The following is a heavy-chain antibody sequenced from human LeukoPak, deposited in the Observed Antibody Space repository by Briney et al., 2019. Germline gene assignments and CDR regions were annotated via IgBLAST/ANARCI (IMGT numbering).Heavy chain of an antibody. CDR2: ISSSSSTI. D-gene: IGHD6-19*01. J-gene: IGHJ4*02. CDR1: GFTFSSYS. Sequence: PGGSLRLSCAASGFTFSSYSMNWVRQAPGKGLEWVSYISSSSSTIYYADSVKGRFTISRDNAKNSLYLQMHSLRAEDTAMYYCVRDTYRTAVAGSSGLGYWGQGTLVTVSS. CDR3: VRDTYRTAVAGSSGLGY. V-gene: IGHV3-48*04.